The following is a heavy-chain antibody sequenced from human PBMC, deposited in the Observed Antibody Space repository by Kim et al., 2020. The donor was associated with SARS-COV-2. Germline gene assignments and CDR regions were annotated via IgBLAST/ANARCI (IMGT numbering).Heavy chain of an antibody. V-gene: IGHV5-10-1*01. D-gene: IGHD4-17*01. CDR2: IDPYESSI. CDR3: VKQGGGDHVVWFES. J-gene: IGHJ5*01. Sequence: GESLKISCKTSGYSFTSFWINWVRQMPGKGLEWMGRIDPYESSINYDQSVQGHVTLSADKSLKTAYLQWDSLKTSDTAIYYCVKQGGGDHVVWFESWGQGTLVTVSS. CDR1: GYSFTSFW.